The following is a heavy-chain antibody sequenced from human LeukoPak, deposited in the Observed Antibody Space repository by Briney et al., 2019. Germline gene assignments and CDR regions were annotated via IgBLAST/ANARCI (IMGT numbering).Heavy chain of an antibody. J-gene: IGHJ5*02. Sequence: SETLSLTCAVYGGSLSGYYWSWIRQPPGKGLEWIGKINHSGSTNYSPSLKNRVTISVDTSKNQFSLKLSSVTAADTAVYYCARGRAVTTIMGFWFDPWGQGTLVTVSS. CDR1: GGSLSGYY. D-gene: IGHD4-17*01. CDR2: INHSGST. CDR3: ARGRAVTTIMGFWFDP. V-gene: IGHV4-34*01.